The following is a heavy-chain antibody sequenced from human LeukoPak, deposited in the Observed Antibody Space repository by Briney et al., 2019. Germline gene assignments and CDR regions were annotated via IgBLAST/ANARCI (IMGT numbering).Heavy chain of an antibody. J-gene: IGHJ3*02. Sequence: GESLRISCKGSGYSFSSYWIGWVRQMPGKGLEWMGIIYPGDSDTRYSPSFQGQVTISADKPISTAYLQWSSLKASDTAMYYCARHLALRDAFNIWGQGAMVTVSS. CDR3: ARHLALRDAFNI. CDR2: IYPGDSDT. V-gene: IGHV5-51*01. CDR1: GYSFSSYW.